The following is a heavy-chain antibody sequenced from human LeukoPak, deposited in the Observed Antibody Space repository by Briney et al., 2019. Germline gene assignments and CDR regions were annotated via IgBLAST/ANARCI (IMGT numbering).Heavy chain of an antibody. J-gene: IGHJ4*02. V-gene: IGHV3-23*01. CDR1: GFSFFSYA. CDR2: VSGSGDDT. D-gene: IGHD1-1*01. Sequence: GGSPRLSCAASGFSFFSYAMSWVRQTPGKGLEWVSSVSGSGDDTYYADSVKGRFTVSRDNSKNTLSLQMDSLRAEDAALYYCAKLSGTYGTTFRVFEDWGQGTLVSVSS. CDR3: AKLSGTYGTTFRVFED.